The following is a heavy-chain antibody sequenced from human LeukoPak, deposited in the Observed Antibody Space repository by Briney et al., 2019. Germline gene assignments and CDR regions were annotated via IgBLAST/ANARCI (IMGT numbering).Heavy chain of an antibody. CDR2: ISSSGGST. CDR1: GFTFSSYA. J-gene: IGHJ6*02. CDR3: AREYRFGESDYYYGMDV. V-gene: IGHV3-23*01. D-gene: IGHD3-10*01. Sequence: AGGSLRLSCAASGFTFSSYAMSWVRQAPGKGLEWVSAISSSGGSTYYADSVKGRFTISRDNSKNTLYLQMNSLRAEDTAVYYCAREYRFGESDYYYGMDVWGQGTTVTVSS.